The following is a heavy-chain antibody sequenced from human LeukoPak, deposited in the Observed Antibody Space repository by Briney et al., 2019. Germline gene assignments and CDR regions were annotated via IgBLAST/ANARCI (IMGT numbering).Heavy chain of an antibody. D-gene: IGHD6-19*01. Sequence: ASVKVSCKASGYTFTGYYIHWVRQAPGQGLEWMGWINLNSGGTNYAQKFQDRVTMTRDTSISTAYMELSRLRSDDTAVYYCARFSRGWNYYYYMDVWGKGTTVTISS. V-gene: IGHV1-2*02. CDR3: ARFSRGWNYYYYMDV. CDR2: INLNSGGT. J-gene: IGHJ6*03. CDR1: GYTFTGYY.